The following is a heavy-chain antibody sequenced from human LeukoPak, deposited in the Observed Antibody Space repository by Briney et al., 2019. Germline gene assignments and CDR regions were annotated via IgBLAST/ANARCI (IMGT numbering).Heavy chain of an antibody. Sequence: ASVKVSCKASGYTFTGYYMHWVRQAPGQGLEWMGWINPNSGGTNYAQKFQGRVTMTRDTSISTAYMELSRLRSDDTAVYYCAREPCSGGSCPRDYWGQGTLVTVSS. CDR3: AREPCSGGSCPRDY. J-gene: IGHJ4*02. V-gene: IGHV1-2*02. CDR2: INPNSGGT. CDR1: GYTFTGYY. D-gene: IGHD2-15*01.